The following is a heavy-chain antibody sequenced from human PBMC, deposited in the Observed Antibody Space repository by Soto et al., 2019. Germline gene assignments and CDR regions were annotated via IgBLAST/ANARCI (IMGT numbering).Heavy chain of an antibody. D-gene: IGHD5-18*01. V-gene: IGHV1-2*04. Sequence: QVQLVQSGAEVKKPGASVKVSCKASGYTFTGYYMHWVRQAPGQRLEWMGWINPNSGGTNYAQKFQGWVTMTRDTSISTAYMDLCRLRSDDTAVYYCARGGYSYGYVFYGMDVWGQGTTVTVSS. CDR3: ARGGYSYGYVFYGMDV. CDR1: GYTFTGYY. J-gene: IGHJ6*02. CDR2: INPNSGGT.